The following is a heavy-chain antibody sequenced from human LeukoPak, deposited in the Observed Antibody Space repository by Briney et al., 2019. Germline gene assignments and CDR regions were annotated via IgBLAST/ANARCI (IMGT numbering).Heavy chain of an antibody. Sequence: GGSLRLSCSASGFTFNNFWITWVRQAPGKGLEWVANIKKDGSEKYYVDSVKGRFTISRDNAKNLAFLQMNSLRVEDTAVYYCASLYGIDVWGQGSTVTVSS. CDR2: IKKDGSEK. J-gene: IGHJ6*02. CDR3: ASLYGIDV. V-gene: IGHV3-7*01. CDR1: GFTFNNFW.